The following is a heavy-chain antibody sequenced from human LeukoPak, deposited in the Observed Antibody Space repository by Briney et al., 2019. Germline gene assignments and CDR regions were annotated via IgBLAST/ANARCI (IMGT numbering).Heavy chain of an antibody. D-gene: IGHD3-10*01. CDR2: IDPSDSYT. Sequence: RGASLKISCKGSGYSFTSYWISWVRQMPGKGLEWMGRIDPSDSYTNYSPSFQGHVTISADKSISTAYLQWSSLKASDTAMYYCARHESPPYGSGSYYMYFDYWGQGTLVTVSS. V-gene: IGHV5-10-1*01. CDR1: GYSFTSYW. J-gene: IGHJ4*02. CDR3: ARHESPPYGSGSYYMYFDY.